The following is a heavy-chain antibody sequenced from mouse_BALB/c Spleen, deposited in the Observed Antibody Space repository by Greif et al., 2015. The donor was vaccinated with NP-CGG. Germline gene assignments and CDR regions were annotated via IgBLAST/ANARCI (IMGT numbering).Heavy chain of an antibody. CDR1: GYTFTSYW. CDR2: INPSNGRT. D-gene: IGHD2-3*01. Sequence: VKLVESGAELVKPGASVKLSCKASGYTFTSYWMHWVKQRPGQGLEWIGEINPSNGRTNYNEKFKSKATLTVDKSSSTAYIQLSSLTSEDSAVYYCAVYDGYYYCAMDYWSQGTSVAVSS. CDR3: AVYDGYYYCAMDY. V-gene: IGHV1S81*02. J-gene: IGHJ4*01.